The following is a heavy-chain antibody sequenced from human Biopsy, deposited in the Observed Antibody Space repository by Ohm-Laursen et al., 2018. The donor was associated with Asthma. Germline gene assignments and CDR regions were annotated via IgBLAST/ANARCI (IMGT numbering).Heavy chain of an antibody. CDR1: GDAMSTSGSY. CDR3: ARHWDWGSFFDY. Sequence: GTLSLTCIVSGDAMSTSGSYWGWIRQSPGKGLEWIGSIYYSGRTYYNPSLESRVTISADTSKNHFSLKLSSVTAADTAVYYCARHWDWGSFFDYWGQGTLVTVSS. CDR2: IYYSGRT. V-gene: IGHV4-39*01. D-gene: IGHD7-27*01. J-gene: IGHJ4*02.